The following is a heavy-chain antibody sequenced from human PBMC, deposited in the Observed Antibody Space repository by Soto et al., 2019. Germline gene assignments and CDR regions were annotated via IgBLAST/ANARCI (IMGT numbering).Heavy chain of an antibody. CDR2: ISAYNGNT. CDR1: GYTFTSYG. D-gene: IGHD4-17*01. J-gene: IGHJ4*02. V-gene: IGHV1-18*01. Sequence: ASVKVSCKASGYTFTSYGISWVRQAPGQGLEWMGWISAYNGNTNYAQKLQGRVTMTTDTSTSTAYMELRSLRSDDTAVYYCAKSGDYAWEGPLDYWGQGTRVTVSS. CDR3: AKSGDYAWEGPLDY.